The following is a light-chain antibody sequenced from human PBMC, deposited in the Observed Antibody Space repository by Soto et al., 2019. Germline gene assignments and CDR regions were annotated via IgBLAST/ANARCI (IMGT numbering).Light chain of an antibody. CDR1: QSVSSSY. V-gene: IGKV3-20*01. CDR3: QQYGSSPPIT. Sequence: EIVLTQSTVTLSLSPGERATLSCRAIQSVSSSYLAWYQQKPGQAPRLLIYGASSRATGIPDRFSGSGSGTDFTLTISRLEPEDFAVYYCQQYGSSPPITFGQGTRLEI. CDR2: GAS. J-gene: IGKJ5*01.